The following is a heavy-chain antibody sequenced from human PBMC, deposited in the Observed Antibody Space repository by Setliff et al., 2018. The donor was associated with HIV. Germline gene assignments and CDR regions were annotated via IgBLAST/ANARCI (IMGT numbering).Heavy chain of an antibody. CDR3: ARGIYTGYDHFDY. CDR2: ITGSSDTI. J-gene: IGHJ4*02. V-gene: IGHV3-48*03. CDR1: GFTFSSYE. Sequence: PGGSLRLSCAASGFTFSSYEMDWFRQAPGKGLEWVSYITGSSDTIYYADSVKGRFTISRDNAKNSLYLQMNSLRAEDTAVYYCARGIYTGYDHFDYWGQGTLVTVSS. D-gene: IGHD5-12*01.